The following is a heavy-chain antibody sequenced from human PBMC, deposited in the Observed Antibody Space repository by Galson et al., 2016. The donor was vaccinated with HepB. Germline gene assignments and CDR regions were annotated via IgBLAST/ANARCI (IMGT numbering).Heavy chain of an antibody. Sequence: SVKVSCKASGYTFTTYGISWVRQAPGQGLEWMGWISAYNGNTNYAQKLQGRVTMTTDTSTSTAYMELRSLRSDDTAVYYCARDPRKIRYQLLEIYYYDYAIDGWGQGTTVTVSS. CDR1: GYTFTTYG. CDR2: ISAYNGNT. D-gene: IGHD2-2*01. V-gene: IGHV1-18*01. CDR3: ARDPRKIRYQLLEIYYYDYAIDG. J-gene: IGHJ6*02.